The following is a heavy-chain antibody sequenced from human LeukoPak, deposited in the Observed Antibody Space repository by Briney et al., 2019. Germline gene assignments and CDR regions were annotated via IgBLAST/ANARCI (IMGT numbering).Heavy chain of an antibody. CDR3: AKDRRGMATTPSY. CDR1: GFTFSSYA. CDR2: ISGSGGST. J-gene: IGHJ4*02. D-gene: IGHD5-24*01. Sequence: WGSLRLSCAASGFTFSSYAMSWVRQVPGKGLEWVSAISGSGGSTYYADSVKGRFTISRDNSKNTLYLQMNSLRAEDTAVYYCAKDRRGMATTPSYWGQGTLVTVSS. V-gene: IGHV3-23*01.